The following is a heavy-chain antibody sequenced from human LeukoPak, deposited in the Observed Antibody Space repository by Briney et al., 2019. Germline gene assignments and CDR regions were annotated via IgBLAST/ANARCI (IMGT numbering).Heavy chain of an antibody. CDR2: IYTSGSA. V-gene: IGHV4-4*07. CDR1: GGSISSYY. J-gene: IGHJ4*02. D-gene: IGHD3-22*01. CDR3: AREGDYYDTSGTLDY. Sequence: SETLSLTCTVSGGSISSYYWSWIRQPAGKGLEWIGRIYTSGSANYNPSLKSRVTISVDTSKNQFSLKLSSVTAADTAVYYCAREGDYYDTSGTLDYWGQGTLVTVSS.